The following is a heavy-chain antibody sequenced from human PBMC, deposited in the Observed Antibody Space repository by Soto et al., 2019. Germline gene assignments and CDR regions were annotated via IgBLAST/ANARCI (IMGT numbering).Heavy chain of an antibody. J-gene: IGHJ4*02. Sequence: GSLRLSCVGSGYRFSEYAMAGIRQAPVKGLEWVTGVTSSAIATYYADSLKVRFTISRNNSLNILYLQMDNLGADDTAVYYCAKSHDTSAYYLSIDSWGQGTQVTASS. CDR1: GYRFSEYA. V-gene: IGHV3-23*01. D-gene: IGHD3-22*01. CDR3: AKSHDTSAYYLSIDS. CDR2: VTSSAIAT.